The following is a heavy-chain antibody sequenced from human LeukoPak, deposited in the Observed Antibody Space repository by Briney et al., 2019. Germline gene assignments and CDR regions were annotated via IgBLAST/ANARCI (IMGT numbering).Heavy chain of an antibody. CDR1: GMSFTFYS. D-gene: IGHD5-24*01. CDR3: ARGNPTITIVWGNAFDI. Sequence: SETPSLTCGVSGMSFTFYSWTWIRQSPLRGLEWIGDSNPDGSTNYSPPLKSRVTISLDTSKSQLSLDLNSVTVADTAVYCCARGNPTITIVWGNAFDIGGRGTLVTVSS. V-gene: IGHV4-34*01. CDR2: SNPDGST. J-gene: IGHJ3*02.